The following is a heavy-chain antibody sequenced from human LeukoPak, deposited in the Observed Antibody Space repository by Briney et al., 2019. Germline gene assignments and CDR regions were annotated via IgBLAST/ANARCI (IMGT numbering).Heavy chain of an antibody. CDR1: GGSISNYH. CDR3: AGSQSCYDFFDL. D-gene: IGHD2-2*01. CDR2: IYYSGST. J-gene: IGHJ5*02. V-gene: IGHV4-59*08. Sequence: KASETLSLTCTVSGGSISNYHWTWIRQPPGKGLEWIGSIYYSGSTNYNPSLKSRVTISVDTSKEQFSLKLSSVTAADTAMYYCAGSQSCYDFFDLLGQGTLVTVSS.